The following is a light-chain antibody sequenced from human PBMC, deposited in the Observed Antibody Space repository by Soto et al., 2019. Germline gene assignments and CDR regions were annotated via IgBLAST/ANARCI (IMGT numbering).Light chain of an antibody. Sequence: QLVLTQSPSASASLGVSVKLTCTLSSGHSSYAIAWHQQQPEKGPRYLMKLDSDGSHTKGDAIPDRFSGSSSGAERYLTISSLQSEDEADYYCQTWGTGIHVVFGGGTKVTVL. J-gene: IGLJ2*01. CDR1: SGHSSYA. V-gene: IGLV4-69*01. CDR3: QTWGTGIHVV. CDR2: LDSDGSH.